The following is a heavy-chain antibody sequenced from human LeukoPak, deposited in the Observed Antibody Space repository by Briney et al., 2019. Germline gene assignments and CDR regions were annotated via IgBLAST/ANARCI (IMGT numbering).Heavy chain of an antibody. D-gene: IGHD1-14*01. J-gene: IGHJ6*03. CDR1: GGSISSYY. V-gene: IGHV4-59*01. Sequence: PSETLSLTCTVSGGSISSYYWSWIRQPPGKGLEWIGYIYYSGSTNYSPSLKSRVTISVDTSKNQFSLKLSSVTAADTAVYYCVRPNPYYYYMDVWGKGTTVTVSS. CDR3: VRPNPYYYYMDV. CDR2: IYYSGST.